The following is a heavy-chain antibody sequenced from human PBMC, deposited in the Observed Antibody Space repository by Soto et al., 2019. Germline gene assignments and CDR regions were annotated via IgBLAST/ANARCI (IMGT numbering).Heavy chain of an antibody. V-gene: IGHV3-9*01. CDR3: AISQDRGGRTTFIY. CDR1: GFTFSDNA. Sequence: HPGGSLRLSCAVSGFTFSDNAMHWVRQAPEKGLEWVAGINWKSDIGYADSVKGRVTISRDNAENSLYLQMNSLRAEDTALYYCAISQDRGGRTTFIYWGQGTQVTVSS. D-gene: IGHD3-16*01. J-gene: IGHJ4*02. CDR2: INWKSDI.